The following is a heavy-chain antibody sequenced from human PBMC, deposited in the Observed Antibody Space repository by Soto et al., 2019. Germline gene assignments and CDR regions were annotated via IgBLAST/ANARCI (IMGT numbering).Heavy chain of an antibody. CDR1: GFTYTRYS. CDR3: ARESEDLTSNFDY. V-gene: IGHV3-21*06. J-gene: IGHJ4*02. Sequence: GGSVRLSCAASGFTYTRYSMNWVRQAPGKGLEWVSSISSTTNYIYYGDSMKGRFTISRDNAKNSLYLEMNSLRAEDTAVYYCARESEDLTSNFDYWGQGTLVTVSS. CDR2: ISSTTNYI.